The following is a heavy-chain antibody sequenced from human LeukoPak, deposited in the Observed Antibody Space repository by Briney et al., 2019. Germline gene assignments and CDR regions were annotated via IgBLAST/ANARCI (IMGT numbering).Heavy chain of an antibody. Sequence: GGSLRLSCAASGFTVSDNYVSWVRQAPGKGLEWVSVMYSRGDTYYANSVKGRFAFSRDISKNTLYLQMNGLRTEDTAMYYCARDAPQVPAAGVLASWGQGTLVIVSS. V-gene: IGHV3-53*01. CDR1: GFTVSDNY. J-gene: IGHJ5*02. CDR3: ARDAPQVPAAGVLAS. CDR2: MYSRGDT. D-gene: IGHD6-13*01.